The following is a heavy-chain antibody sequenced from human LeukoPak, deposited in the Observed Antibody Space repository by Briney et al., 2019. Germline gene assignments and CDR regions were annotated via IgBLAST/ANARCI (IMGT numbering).Heavy chain of an antibody. Sequence: PGGSLRLSCAASGFTFDDYGMSWVRQAPGKGLEWVSGINWNGGSTGYADSVKGRFTISRDNAKNSLYLQMNSLRAEDTAVYYCARDVSSSWYAAYYYYMDVWGKGTTVTVSS. D-gene: IGHD6-13*01. J-gene: IGHJ6*03. CDR2: INWNGGST. CDR1: GFTFDDYG. V-gene: IGHV3-20*04. CDR3: ARDVSSSWYAAYYYYMDV.